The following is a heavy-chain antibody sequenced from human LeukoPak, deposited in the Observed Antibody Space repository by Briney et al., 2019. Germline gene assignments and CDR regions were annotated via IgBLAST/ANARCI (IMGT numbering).Heavy chain of an antibody. J-gene: IGHJ6*03. CDR3: ARVGVQIVVVPAATTQTTYYYMDV. V-gene: IGHV4-34*01. Sequence: PSETLPLTCAVYGGSFSGYYWSWIRQPPGKGLEWIGEINHSGSTNYSPSLKSRVTMSVDTSKNQFSLKLSSVTAADTAMYYCARVGVQIVVVPAATTQTTYYYMDVWDKGTTVTVSS. D-gene: IGHD2-2*01. CDR1: GGSFSGYY. CDR2: INHSGST.